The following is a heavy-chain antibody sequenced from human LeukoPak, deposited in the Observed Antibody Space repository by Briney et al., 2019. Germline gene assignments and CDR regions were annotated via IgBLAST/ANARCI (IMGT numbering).Heavy chain of an antibody. D-gene: IGHD6-13*01. CDR2: INHSGST. V-gene: IGHV4-34*01. J-gene: IGHJ4*02. CDR1: GGSFSGYY. CDR3: ARVKSSWYMYFDY. Sequence: PSETLSLTCAVYGGSFSGYYWSWIRQPPGKGLEWIGEINHSGSTNYNPSLKSRVTISVDTSKNQFSLKLSSVTAADTAVYYCARVKSSWYMYFDYWGQGTLVTVSS.